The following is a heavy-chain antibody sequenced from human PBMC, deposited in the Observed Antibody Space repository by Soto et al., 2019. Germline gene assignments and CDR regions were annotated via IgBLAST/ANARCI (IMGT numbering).Heavy chain of an antibody. D-gene: IGHD6-13*01. Sequence: PGGSLRLSCAASGVTFSSYAMSWVRQAPGKGLEWVSAISGSGGSTYYADSVKGRFTISRDNSKNTLYLQMNSLRAEDTAVYYYAKDTPISIAAARGAPDYWGQGTLVTVSS. CDR3: AKDTPISIAAARGAPDY. J-gene: IGHJ4*02. V-gene: IGHV3-23*01. CDR1: GVTFSSYA. CDR2: ISGSGGST.